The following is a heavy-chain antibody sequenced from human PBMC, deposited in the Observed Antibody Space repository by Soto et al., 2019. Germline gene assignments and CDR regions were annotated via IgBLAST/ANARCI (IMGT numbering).Heavy chain of an antibody. V-gene: IGHV3-30*18. D-gene: IGHD3-22*01. CDR1: GFTFSNSA. CDR2: ISYDGSYR. Sequence: GGSLRLSCAASGFTFSNSAMVWVRQAPGKGLEWVALISYDGSYRYYADSVKGRFTISRDNSKNILDLQMNSLRADDTAVYYCAKDPDYELNWFDPWGQGTLVTVYS. CDR3: AKDPDYELNWFDP. J-gene: IGHJ5*02.